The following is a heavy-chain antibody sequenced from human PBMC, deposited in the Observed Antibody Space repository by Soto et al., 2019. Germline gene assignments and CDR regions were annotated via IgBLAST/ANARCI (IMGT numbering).Heavy chain of an antibody. J-gene: IGHJ5*02. CDR2: MNVNTDST. CDR1: GFTFTTND. Sequence: QVQLVQSGAEMKTPGASVKVSCKARGFTFTTNDIHWVRQAPGQRLEWMGWMNVNTDSTDSAEDFEGRLTMTWNTSISTAYMELTDLTSEDPALYFCASEFVEFTPIWPDPWGQGTPLPVPS. CDR3: ASEFVEFTPIWPDP. D-gene: IGHD3-10*01. V-gene: IGHV1-8*02.